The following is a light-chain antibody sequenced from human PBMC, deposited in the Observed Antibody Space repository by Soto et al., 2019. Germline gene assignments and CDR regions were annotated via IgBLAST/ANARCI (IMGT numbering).Light chain of an antibody. CDR1: ENVRTF. V-gene: IGKV3-11*01. CDR2: GAS. CDR3: QQHSHWPPWT. J-gene: IGKJ1*01. Sequence: EGVLTQSPATLSLSPGERDTLSCRASENVRTFVDWYQQKPGQAPRLLIYGASNRATGIPARFSGSGSGTDFTLTISNLEPEDFAVYYCQQHSHWPPWTFGQGTKVDIK.